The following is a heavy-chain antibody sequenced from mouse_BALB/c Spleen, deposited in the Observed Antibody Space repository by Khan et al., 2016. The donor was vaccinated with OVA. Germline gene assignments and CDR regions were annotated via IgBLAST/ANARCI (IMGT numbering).Heavy chain of an antibody. J-gene: IGHJ4*01. D-gene: IGHD1-1*01. CDR1: GYTFTSYW. CDR2: IGPGSSNT. CDR3: ARENYYDRSGYAMDY. V-gene: IGHV1S41*01. Sequence: DLVKPGTSVKLSCKASGYTFTSYWINWIKQRPGQGLEWIGRIGPGSSNTYYNEMFKGKAALTVDTSSSTAYIHLSSLSSEDSAVYCGARENYYDRSGYAMDYWGQGTSVTVSS.